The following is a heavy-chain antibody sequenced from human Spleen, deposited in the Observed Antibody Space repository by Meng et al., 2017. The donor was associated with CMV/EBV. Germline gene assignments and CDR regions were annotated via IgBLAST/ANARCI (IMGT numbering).Heavy chain of an antibody. D-gene: IGHD2-15*01. CDR2: ISSSGSTI. CDR3: VRDSLLHYCFDH. Sequence: GGSLRLSCAASGFTFSSYEMNWVRQAPGKGLEWVSYISSSGSTIYYADSVKGRFTISRDNAKNLLYLQMNSLRAEDTAVYYCVRDSLLHYCFDHWGQGTLVTVSS. CDR1: GFTFSSYE. V-gene: IGHV3-48*03. J-gene: IGHJ4*02.